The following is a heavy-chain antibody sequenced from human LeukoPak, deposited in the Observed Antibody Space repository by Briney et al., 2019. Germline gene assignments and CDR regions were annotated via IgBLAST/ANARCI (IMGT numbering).Heavy chain of an antibody. Sequence: ASVKVSCKASGYTFTSYAMHWVRQAPGQRLEWMGWINAGNGNTKYSQEFQGRVTITRDTSASTAYMELSSLRSEDMAVYYCERDRYGSYYYYMDVWGKGTTVTVSS. J-gene: IGHJ6*03. D-gene: IGHD3-10*01. CDR1: GYTFTSYA. V-gene: IGHV1-3*03. CDR3: ERDRYGSYYYYMDV. CDR2: INAGNGNT.